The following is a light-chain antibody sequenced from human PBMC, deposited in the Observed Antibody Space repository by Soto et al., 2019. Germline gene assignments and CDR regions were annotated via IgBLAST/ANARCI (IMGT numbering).Light chain of an antibody. Sequence: QSALTQPASVSGSPGQSITISCTGTSSDIGAYNYVSWYQQYPGKAPKVMIYGVSNRPSRVSNRFSGSKSANTASLTISGLQAEDEADYYCSSYSSSSYYVFGPGTKVTVL. J-gene: IGLJ1*01. CDR1: SSDIGAYNY. V-gene: IGLV2-14*01. CDR3: SSYSSSSYYV. CDR2: GVS.